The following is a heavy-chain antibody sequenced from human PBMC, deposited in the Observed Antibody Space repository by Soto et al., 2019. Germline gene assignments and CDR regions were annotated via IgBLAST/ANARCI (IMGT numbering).Heavy chain of an antibody. CDR1: GFTFSNYG. V-gene: IGHV3-30*18. CDR2: ISDDGSNK. D-gene: IGHD3-3*01. J-gene: IGHJ6*02. Sequence: PGGSLRLSCAASGFTFSNYGMHWVRQAPGKGLEWAAFISDDGSNKYYADSMKGRFTMSRDNSKRTLYLQMSSLRVEDTAVYYCTKRRNVLRFLEWSSGMEVWGQGTTVTVSS. CDR3: TKRRNVLRFLEWSSGMEV.